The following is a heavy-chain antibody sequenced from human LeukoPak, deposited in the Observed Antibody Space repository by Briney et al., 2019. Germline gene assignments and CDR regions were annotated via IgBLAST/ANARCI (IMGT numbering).Heavy chain of an antibody. CDR1: GFTFSSYG. J-gene: IGHJ4*02. CDR3: AKEGGGSGQKGDFDY. CDR2: ISYDGSNK. D-gene: IGHD3-16*01. Sequence: PGGSLRLSCAASGFTFSSYGMHWVRQAPGKGLEWVAVISYDGSNKYYADSVKGRFTISRDNSKNTLYLQMNSLRAEDTAVYYCAKEGGGSGQKGDFDYWGQGTLVTVSS. V-gene: IGHV3-30*18.